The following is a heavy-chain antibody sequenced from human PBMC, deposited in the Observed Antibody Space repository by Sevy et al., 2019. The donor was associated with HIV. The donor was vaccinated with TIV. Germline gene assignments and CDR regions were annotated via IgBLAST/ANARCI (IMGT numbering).Heavy chain of an antibody. CDR3: TWDNDYYYGMNV. D-gene: IGHD1-20*01. J-gene: IGHJ6*02. V-gene: IGHV3-15*07. CDR1: GYTFINAW. CDR2: IQSKGGGGTI. Sequence: GGSLRLSCAASGYTFINAWMNWVRQAPGKGQEWVGRIQSKGGGGTIDYAAPVKGRFSISRDDSKNTLYLQMNSLKIEDTASYYCTWDNDYYYGMNVWCQGTTVTVSS.